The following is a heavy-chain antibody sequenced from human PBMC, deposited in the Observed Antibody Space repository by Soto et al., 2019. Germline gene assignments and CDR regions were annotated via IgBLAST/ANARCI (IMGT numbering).Heavy chain of an antibody. Sequence: VXSVKVSCKASQDCFTSYCVHWVRQAPGQGLEWMGIINPSGGSTNYAQRFQCRVTMTRDTSTSTVYMELSSLRSEDTAVYYCARDLYNTDSLIVGAEHRYYAMDVWALGTTVTVSS. CDR3: ARDLYNTDSLIVGAEHRYYAMDV. CDR2: INPSGGST. J-gene: IGHJ6*02. D-gene: IGHD2-21*01. CDR1: QDCFTSYC. V-gene: IGHV1-46*01.